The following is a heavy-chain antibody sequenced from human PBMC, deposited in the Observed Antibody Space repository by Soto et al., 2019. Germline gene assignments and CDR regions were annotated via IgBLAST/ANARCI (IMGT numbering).Heavy chain of an antibody. CDR3: ARETNTWNTTDAFDI. Sequence: QVQLVESGGGVVQPGRSLRLSCAASGFTFSSYGMHWVRQAPGKGLEWVAVIWYDGSNKYYADSVKGRFTISRDNSKNTLYLQMNSLRAEDTAVYYCARETNTWNTTDAFDIWGQGTMVTVSS. CDR1: GFTFSSYG. V-gene: IGHV3-33*01. J-gene: IGHJ3*02. CDR2: IWYDGSNK. D-gene: IGHD1-20*01.